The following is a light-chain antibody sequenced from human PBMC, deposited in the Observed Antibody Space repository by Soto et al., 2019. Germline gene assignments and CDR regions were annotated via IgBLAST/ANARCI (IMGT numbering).Light chain of an antibody. J-gene: IGLJ1*01. CDR1: SSDVGSYNL. Sequence: QSVLTQPASVSGSPGQSITISCTGTSSDVGSYNLVSWYQQHPGKAPKLMIYEGSKRPSGVSNRFSDSKSGNTASLTISGLQAEDEADYYCCSYAGSSTFSYVFGTGTKGTVL. CDR3: CSYAGSSTFSYV. CDR2: EGS. V-gene: IGLV2-23*03.